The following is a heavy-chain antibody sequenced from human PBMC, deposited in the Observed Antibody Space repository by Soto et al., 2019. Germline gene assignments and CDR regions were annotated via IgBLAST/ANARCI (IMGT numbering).Heavy chain of an antibody. Sequence: EVQLLESGGGLVQPGGSLRLSCAASGFTFSSYAMSWVRQAPGKGLEWVSAISGSGGSTYYADSVKGRFTISRDNSKNTLYLQMNSLRAEVTAVYYCAKAPAYCSGGSCYPSYYYYGMDVWGQGTTVTVSS. V-gene: IGHV3-23*01. J-gene: IGHJ6*02. CDR1: GFTFSSYA. D-gene: IGHD2-15*01. CDR3: AKAPAYCSGGSCYPSYYYYGMDV. CDR2: ISGSGGST.